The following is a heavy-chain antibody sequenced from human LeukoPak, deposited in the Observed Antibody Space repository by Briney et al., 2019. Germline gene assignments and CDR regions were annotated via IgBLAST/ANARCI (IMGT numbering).Heavy chain of an antibody. Sequence: SVKVSCKASGFTFTSSAVQWVRQARGQRLEWIGWIVVGSGNTNYAQKFQERVTITRDMSTSIAYMELSSLRSEDTAVYYCAAEPRYSYGYREFDSWGQGTLVTVSS. D-gene: IGHD5-18*01. CDR2: IVVGSGNT. CDR3: AAEPRYSYGYREFDS. J-gene: IGHJ4*02. V-gene: IGHV1-58*01. CDR1: GFTFTSSA.